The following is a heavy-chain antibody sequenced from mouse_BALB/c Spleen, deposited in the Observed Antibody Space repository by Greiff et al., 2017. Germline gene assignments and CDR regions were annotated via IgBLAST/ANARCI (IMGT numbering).Heavy chain of an antibody. CDR3: ARDDYDGVDY. CDR2: IFPGSGNT. CDR1: GYSFTSYY. Sequence: VKLQESGPELVKPGASVKISCKASGYSFTSYYIHWVKQRPGQGLEWIGWIFPGSGNTKYNEKFKGKATLTADTSSSTAYMQLSSLTSEDSAVYFCARDDYDGVDYWGQGTSVTVSS. J-gene: IGHJ4*01. V-gene: IGHV1-66*01. D-gene: IGHD2-4*01.